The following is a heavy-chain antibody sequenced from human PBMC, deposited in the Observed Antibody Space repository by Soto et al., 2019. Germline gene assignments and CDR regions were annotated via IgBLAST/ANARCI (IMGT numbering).Heavy chain of an antibody. CDR2: IYYSGST. CDR1: GGSISSSSYY. Sequence: SETLSLTCTVSGGSISSSSYYWGWIRQPPGKGLEWIGSIYYSGSTYYNPSLKSRVTISVDTSKNQFSLKLSSVTAADTAVYYCATRLWFGEFNDYWGQGTLVTVSS. D-gene: IGHD3-10*01. V-gene: IGHV4-39*01. J-gene: IGHJ4*02. CDR3: ATRLWFGEFNDY.